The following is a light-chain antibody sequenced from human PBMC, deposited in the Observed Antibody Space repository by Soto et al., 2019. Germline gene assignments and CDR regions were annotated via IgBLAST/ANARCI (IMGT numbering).Light chain of an antibody. V-gene: IGLV2-14*01. CDR3: SSYTSSSTLGV. Sequence: QLVLTQPASVSGSPGQSITISCTGTSSDVGGYNYVSWYQQHPGNAPKLMISEVSNRPSGISNRFSGSKSANTAFLTISGLQAEDEADYYCSSYTSSSTLGVFGTGTKLTVL. CDR1: SSDVGGYNY. CDR2: EVS. J-gene: IGLJ1*01.